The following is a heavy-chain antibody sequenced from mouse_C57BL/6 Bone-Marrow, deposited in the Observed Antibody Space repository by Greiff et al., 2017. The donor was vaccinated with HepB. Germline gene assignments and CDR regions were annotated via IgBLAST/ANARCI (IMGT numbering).Heavy chain of an antibody. V-gene: IGHV5-15*01. J-gene: IGHJ4*01. CDR1: GFTFSDYG. D-gene: IGHD1-1*01. CDR3: ARRPCDYGSSLPYAMDY. Sequence: EVMLVESGGGLVQPGGSLKLSCAASGFTFSDYGMAWVRQAPRKGPEWVAFISNLAYSIYYADTVTGRFTISRENAKNTLYLEMSSLRSEVTAMYYCARRPCDYGSSLPYAMDYWGQGTSVTVSS. CDR2: ISNLAYSI.